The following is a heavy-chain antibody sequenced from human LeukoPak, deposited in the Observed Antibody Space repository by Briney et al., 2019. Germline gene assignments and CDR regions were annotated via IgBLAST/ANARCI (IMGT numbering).Heavy chain of an antibody. V-gene: IGHV1-24*01. CDR1: GYTLTELS. J-gene: IGHJ4*01. D-gene: IGHD2-15*01. CDR2: FDPEDGDT. CDR3: ATERGVVVANLVDY. Sequence: GASVKVSCKASGYTLTELSMHWVRQAPGKGLEWMGCFDPEDGDTIYAQKFQGRVTMTEDTSIDTAYMELSSLRSEDTAVYYCATERGVVVANLVDYWGQGTLVNVSS.